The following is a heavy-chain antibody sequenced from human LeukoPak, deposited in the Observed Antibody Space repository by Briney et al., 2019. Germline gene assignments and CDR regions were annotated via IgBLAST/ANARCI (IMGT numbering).Heavy chain of an antibody. V-gene: IGHV3-13*01. Sequence: PGESLRLSCAASGFTFSSYDMHWVRQATGKGLEWVSAIGTAGDTYYPGSVKGRFTISRENAKNSLYLQMNSLRAGDTAVYYCARVLSGYDSADYWGQGTLVTVSS. CDR3: ARVLSGYDSADY. D-gene: IGHD5-12*01. CDR2: IGTAGDT. J-gene: IGHJ4*02. CDR1: GFTFSSYD.